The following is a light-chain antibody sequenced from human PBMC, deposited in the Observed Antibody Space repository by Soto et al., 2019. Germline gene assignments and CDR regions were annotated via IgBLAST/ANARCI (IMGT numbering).Light chain of an antibody. J-gene: IGKJ1*01. CDR3: QKYNSVPWT. CDR1: QGISKF. CDR2: AAS. Sequence: DIQMTQSPSSLSASVGDRVTITCRASQGISKFLAWYQQKPGKVPKLLIYAASTLQSGVPSRFSGSGSGTDFTTTISSPQPGDAAGYYFQKYNSVPWTFGQGTKVEIK. V-gene: IGKV1-27*01.